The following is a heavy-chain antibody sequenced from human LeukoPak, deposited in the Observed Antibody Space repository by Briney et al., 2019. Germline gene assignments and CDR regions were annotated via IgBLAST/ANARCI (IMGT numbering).Heavy chain of an antibody. Sequence: GGSLRLSCAASGFTFSSYSMNWVRQAPGKGLEWVSSISSSSSYIYYADSVKGRFTISRDNAKNSLYLQMNSLRAADTAVYYCARVSMRSSNRLAHRSGQNWFDPWGQGTLVTVSS. CDR2: ISSSSSYI. CDR1: GFTFSSYS. CDR3: ARVSMRSSNRLAHRSGQNWFDP. D-gene: IGHD6-13*01. V-gene: IGHV3-21*04. J-gene: IGHJ5*02.